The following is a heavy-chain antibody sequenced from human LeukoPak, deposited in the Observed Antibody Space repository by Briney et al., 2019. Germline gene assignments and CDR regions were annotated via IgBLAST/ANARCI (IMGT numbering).Heavy chain of an antibody. CDR2: VWYDGGNK. J-gene: IGHJ3*01. D-gene: IGHD5-24*01. CDR1: GFTFSSFG. CDR3: ARYIQLSS. V-gene: IGHV3-33*01. Sequence: GRSLRLSCAASGFTFSSFGLHWVRQAPGKGLEWVALVWYDGGNKYYADSVKGRFTISRGNSKDTLFLQMNSLRAEDTAIYYWARYIQLSSWGLGTMVTVSS.